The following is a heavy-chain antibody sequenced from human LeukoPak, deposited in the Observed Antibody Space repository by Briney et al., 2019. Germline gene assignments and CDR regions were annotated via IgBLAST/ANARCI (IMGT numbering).Heavy chain of an antibody. CDR3: ARDTGYD. D-gene: IGHD3-9*01. J-gene: IGHJ4*02. CDR1: GFTVSSNY. Sequence: PGGSLRLSCAASGFTVSSNYMSWVRQAPGKGLEWVSIIYSDGNTYYADFVKGRFTISRDNSKNTLYLQMNSLRAEDTAVYYCARDTGYDWGQGTLVTVSS. V-gene: IGHV3-53*01. CDR2: IYSDGNT.